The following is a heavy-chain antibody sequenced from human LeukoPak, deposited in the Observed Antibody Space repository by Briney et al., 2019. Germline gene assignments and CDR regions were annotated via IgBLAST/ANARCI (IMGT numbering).Heavy chain of an antibody. J-gene: IGHJ6*02. V-gene: IGHV3-33*01. D-gene: IGHD1-1*01. CDR1: GFTFSSYG. CDR2: IWYDGSNK. Sequence: PGGSLRLSCAASGFTFSSYGMHWVRQAPGKGLEWVAVIWYDGSNKYYADSVKGRFTISRDNSKNTLYLQMNSLRAEDTAVYYCARIREMNWNGGYYGMDVWGQGTTVTVSS. CDR3: ARIREMNWNGGYYGMDV.